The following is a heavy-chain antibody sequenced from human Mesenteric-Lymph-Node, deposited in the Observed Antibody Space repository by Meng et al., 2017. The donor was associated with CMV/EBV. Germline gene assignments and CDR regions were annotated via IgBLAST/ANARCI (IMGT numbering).Heavy chain of an antibody. J-gene: IGHJ4*02. Sequence: GSLRLSCTVSGGSLSSYWWSWIRQSPGKGLEWIGYVYFSRNTNYNPSLSSRVAISAEKSGNQFSLQLFSVTAADTAVYYCARGDSGHDSPDYWGQGIMVTVSS. D-gene: IGHD5-12*01. CDR3: ARGDSGHDSPDY. V-gene: IGHV4-59*13. CDR2: VYFSRNT. CDR1: GGSLSSYW.